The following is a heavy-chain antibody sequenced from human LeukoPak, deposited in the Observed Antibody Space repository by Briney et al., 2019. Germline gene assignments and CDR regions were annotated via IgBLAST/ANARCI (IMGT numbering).Heavy chain of an antibody. CDR3: AKHNRDYGDYDTGLSYGMDV. V-gene: IGHV3-23*01. CDR2: INGSGGSA. D-gene: IGHD4-17*01. Sequence: GGSLRLSCAASGFTFSSYSLSWVRQAPGKGLDWVAPINGSGGSAYYADSVKGRFTISRDNSKNTLYLQMNSLRAEDTAVYYCAKHNRDYGDYDTGLSYGMDVWGQGTTVTVSS. J-gene: IGHJ6*02. CDR1: GFTFSSYS.